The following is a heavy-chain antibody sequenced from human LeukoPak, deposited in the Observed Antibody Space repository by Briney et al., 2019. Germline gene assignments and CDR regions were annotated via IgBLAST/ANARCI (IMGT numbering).Heavy chain of an antibody. CDR3: ARGQFQRDF. CDR1: GGSFSGYY. V-gene: IGHV4-34*01. J-gene: IGHJ4*02. CDR2: INHSGST. Sequence: PSETLSLTCAVYGGSFSGYYWSWIRQPPGKGLEWIGEINHSGSTNYNPSLKSRVTISVDTSNNQFSLNLNSVTAADTAVYYCARGQFQRDFWGQGSLVTVSS.